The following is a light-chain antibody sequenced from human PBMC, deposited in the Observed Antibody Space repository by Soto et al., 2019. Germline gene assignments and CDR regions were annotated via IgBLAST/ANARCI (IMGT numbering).Light chain of an antibody. CDR1: QSISSW. CDR3: QQYNSNLYT. CDR2: DAS. Sequence: DLQMTQSPPTLSASVGDRVTITCRASQSISSWLAWYQQKPGKAPKLLIYDASSLETGVPSRFSGSGSGTEFTLTISSLQPDDCATYYCQQYNSNLYTFGLGTKLEIK. V-gene: IGKV1-5*01. J-gene: IGKJ2*01.